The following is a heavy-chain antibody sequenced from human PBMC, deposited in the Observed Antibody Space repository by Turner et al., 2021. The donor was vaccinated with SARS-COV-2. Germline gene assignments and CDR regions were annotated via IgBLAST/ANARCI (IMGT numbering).Heavy chain of an antibody. Sequence: EVQLLESGGREVQPGGSLRLSCAGSGFRFSDYALGWVRRPPGRGLEGVAGITGGGCNIFYEHSASVRFTVSIDNSKNTVSLQIDSLIVEDTAVYYCVKDHSVVIGANTWFDPWGQGTLVTVSS. CDR3: VKDHSVVIGANTWFDP. J-gene: IGHJ5*02. CDR2: ITGGGCNI. CDR1: GFRFSDYA. V-gene: IGHV3-23*01. D-gene: IGHD2-21*01.